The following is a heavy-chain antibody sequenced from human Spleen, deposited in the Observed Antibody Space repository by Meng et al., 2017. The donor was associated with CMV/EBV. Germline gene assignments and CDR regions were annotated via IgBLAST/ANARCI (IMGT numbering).Heavy chain of an antibody. D-gene: IGHD1-26*01. V-gene: IGHV4-59*01. CDR3: ARVWGHFDY. Sequence: SETLSLTCTVSGGSINTYYWSWIRQPPGKGLEWIGYIYYSGSTNYSPSHKSRVTILVDTSKNQFSLKLSSVTAADTAVYYCARVWGHFDYWGQGTLVTVSS. CDR1: GGSINTYY. CDR2: IYYSGST. J-gene: IGHJ4*02.